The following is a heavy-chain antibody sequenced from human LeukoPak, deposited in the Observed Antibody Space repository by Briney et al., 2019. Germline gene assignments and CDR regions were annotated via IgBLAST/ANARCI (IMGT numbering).Heavy chain of an antibody. J-gene: IGHJ6*02. D-gene: IGHD1-26*01. CDR1: GGSISAYY. CDR2: VYYTGST. V-gene: IGHV4-59*01. CDR3: ARGENYRGVYYYCGMDV. Sequence: PSETLSLTCTVSGGSISAYYWSWIRQPPGKGLEWIGYVYYTGSTNYNPSLESRVTISVDTSKNQFSLKLSSVAAADTAVYYCARGENYRGVYYYCGMDVWGQGTTVTVFS.